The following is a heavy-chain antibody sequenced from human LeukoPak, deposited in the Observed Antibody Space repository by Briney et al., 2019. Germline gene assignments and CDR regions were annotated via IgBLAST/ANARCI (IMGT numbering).Heavy chain of an antibody. D-gene: IGHD7-27*01. Sequence: GGSLRLSCVASGFTFSSYEMNWVRQAPGKGLEWVSYISSRGDIIYYADSVRGRFTISRDNADNSLYLQMNSLRAEDTAVYYCARDAWGYYYMDVWAEGPRSPSP. CDR1: GFTFSSYE. V-gene: IGHV3-48*03. CDR3: ARDAWGYYYMDV. CDR2: ISSRGDII. J-gene: IGHJ6*03.